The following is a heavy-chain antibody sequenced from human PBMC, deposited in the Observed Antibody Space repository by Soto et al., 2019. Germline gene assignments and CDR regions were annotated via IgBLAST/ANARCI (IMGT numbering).Heavy chain of an antibody. J-gene: IGHJ4*02. CDR2: IYYSGST. Sequence: SETLSLTCTVSGGSISSSSYYWGWIRQPPGKGLEWIGSIYYSGSTYYNPSLKSRVTISVDTSKNQFSLKLSSVTAADTAVYYCAGLYCSGGSCYSGVTERDFDYWGQGTLVTVSS. D-gene: IGHD2-15*01. CDR1: GGSISSSSYY. V-gene: IGHV4-39*01. CDR3: AGLYCSGGSCYSGVTERDFDY.